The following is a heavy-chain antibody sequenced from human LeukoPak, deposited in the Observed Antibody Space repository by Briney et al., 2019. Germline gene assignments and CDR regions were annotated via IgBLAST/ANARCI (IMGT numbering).Heavy chain of an antibody. CDR3: AKDIAPQGFYY. V-gene: IGHV3-53*01. J-gene: IGHJ4*02. CDR2: IYSGGST. D-gene: IGHD6-13*01. Sequence: GGSLRLSCAASGFTVGSNYMSWVRQAPGKGLEWVSVIYSGGSTYYADSVKGRFTISRDNSKNTLYLQMNSLRAEDTAVYYCAKDIAPQGFYYWGQGTLVTVSS. CDR1: GFTVGSNY.